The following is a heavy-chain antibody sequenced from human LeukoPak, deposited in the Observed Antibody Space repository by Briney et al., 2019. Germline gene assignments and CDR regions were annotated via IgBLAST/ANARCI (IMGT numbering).Heavy chain of an antibody. D-gene: IGHD3-22*01. CDR1: GFTFSSNY. CDR2: IKSKTDGGTT. Sequence: GGSLRLSCAASGFTFSSNYMSWVRQAPGKGLEWVGRIKSKTDGGTTDYAAPVKGRFTISSDNSKNTLYLQMNSLRVEDTAVYYCARDGADNSGYSFGSLWGQGTMVTVSS. V-gene: IGHV3-15*05. CDR3: ARDGADNSGYSFGSL. J-gene: IGHJ3*01.